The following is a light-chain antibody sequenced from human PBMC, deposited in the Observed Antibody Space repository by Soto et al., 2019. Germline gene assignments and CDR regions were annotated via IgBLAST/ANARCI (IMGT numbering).Light chain of an antibody. CDR2: GDT. J-gene: IGLJ2*01. Sequence: SVLTQPPSVSGAPGQRVTISCTGSSSNIGAGYDVHWYQQLPGTAPKLLIYGDTNRPSGVPDRFSGSKSDTSASLAITKLQAEDEADYYCQSYDSSLSGSVVFGGGTKLTVL. CDR3: QSYDSSLSGSVV. V-gene: IGLV1-40*01. CDR1: SSNIGAGYD.